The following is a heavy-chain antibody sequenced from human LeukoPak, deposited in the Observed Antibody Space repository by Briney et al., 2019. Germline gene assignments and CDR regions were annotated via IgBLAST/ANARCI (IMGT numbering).Heavy chain of an antibody. CDR2: IYYSGST. D-gene: IGHD3-3*01. J-gene: IGHJ4*02. CDR1: GGSISSSSYY. Sequence: SETLSLTCTVSGGSISSSSYYWGWIRQPPVKGLEWIGSIYYSGSTYYNPSLKSRVTISVDTSKNQFSLKLSSVTAADTAVYYCARIDDFWSGYIDYWGQGTLVTVSS. V-gene: IGHV4-39*07. CDR3: ARIDDFWSGYIDY.